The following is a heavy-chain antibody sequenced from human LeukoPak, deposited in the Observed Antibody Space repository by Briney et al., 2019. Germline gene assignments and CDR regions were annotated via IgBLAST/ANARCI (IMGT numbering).Heavy chain of an antibody. CDR3: ARDIGIAVAAPSH. CDR2: ISYDGSNK. V-gene: IGHV3-30*04. CDR1: GFTFSSYA. D-gene: IGHD6-19*01. Sequence: GRSLRLSCAASGFTFSSYAMHWVRQAPGKGLEWVAVISYDGSNKYYADSVKGRFTISRDNSKNTLYLQMNSLRAEDTAVYYCARDIGIAVAAPSHWGQGTLVTVSS. J-gene: IGHJ4*02.